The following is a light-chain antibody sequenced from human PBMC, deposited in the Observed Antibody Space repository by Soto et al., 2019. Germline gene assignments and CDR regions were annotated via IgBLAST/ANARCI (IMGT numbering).Light chain of an antibody. CDR2: DNN. CDR1: SPNIGNNY. V-gene: IGLV1-51*01. CDR3: GTWNSSLSDVV. J-gene: IGLJ2*01. Sequence: QSVLTQPPSVSAAPGQKVTISCSGSSPNIGNNYVSWYQQLPGTAPKLLIYDNNKRPSGIPDRFSGSKSGTLATLGITGLQAGDEADYYCGTWNSSLSDVVFGGGTKLTVL.